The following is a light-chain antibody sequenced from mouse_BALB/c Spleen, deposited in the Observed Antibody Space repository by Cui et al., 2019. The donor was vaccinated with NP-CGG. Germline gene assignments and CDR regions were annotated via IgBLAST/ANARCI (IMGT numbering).Light chain of an antibody. CDR2: GTN. J-gene: IGLJ1*01. CDR1: TGAVTTSNY. CDR3: ALWYSNHWV. V-gene: IGLV1*01. Sequence: AVVTQESALTTSPGETVTLTCRSSTGAVTTSNYANWVQEKPDHLFTGLIGGTNNRAPGIPARFSGSLIGDKAALTITGAQTEDKAIYFCALWYSNHWVFGGGTKLTVL.